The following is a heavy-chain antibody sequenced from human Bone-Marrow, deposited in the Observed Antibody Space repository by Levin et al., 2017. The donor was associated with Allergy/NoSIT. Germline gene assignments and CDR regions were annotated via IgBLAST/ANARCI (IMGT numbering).Heavy chain of an antibody. CDR2: IYHSGST. J-gene: IGHJ4*02. D-gene: IGHD6-13*01. V-gene: IGHV4-59*08. CDR3: ARRDAADGIFEY. Sequence: PGGSLRLSCIVSGGSFTTHYWSWIRQPPGKGLEWIGFIYHSGSTNYNPSLKSRVTISVDTSKNQFSLKLNSVTAADTAVYYCARRDAADGIFEYWGQGILVTVSS. CDR1: GGSFTTHY.